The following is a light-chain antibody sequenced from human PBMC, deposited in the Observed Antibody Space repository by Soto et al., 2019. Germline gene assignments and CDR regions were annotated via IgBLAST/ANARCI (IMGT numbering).Light chain of an antibody. CDR2: KAS. CDR3: QQYTSYYS. Sequence: EIQMSQSPSTLSAYVGDRVTITCRASQSIETWLAWYQQKPVQAPKLLIYKASTLQSGVPSRFSGSGSGADFTLTISSLQPDDFGTYYCQQYTSYYSFGQVTK. V-gene: IGKV1-5*03. J-gene: IGKJ2*03. CDR1: QSIETW.